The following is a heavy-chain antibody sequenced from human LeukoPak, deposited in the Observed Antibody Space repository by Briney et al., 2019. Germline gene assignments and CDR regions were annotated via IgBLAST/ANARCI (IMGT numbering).Heavy chain of an antibody. J-gene: IGHJ4*02. V-gene: IGHV4-4*07. CDR2: IYTSGNT. Sequence: TETLSLTCAVSGGSVSGYYWSWIRQPAGRGLEWIGRIYTSGNTNYTPSLKSRVTMSVDTSKNQFSLKLSSVTAADTAVYYCARDRSYDTRIVDFWGQGTLVTVSS. D-gene: IGHD3-22*01. CDR3: ARDRSYDTRIVDF. CDR1: GGSVSGYY.